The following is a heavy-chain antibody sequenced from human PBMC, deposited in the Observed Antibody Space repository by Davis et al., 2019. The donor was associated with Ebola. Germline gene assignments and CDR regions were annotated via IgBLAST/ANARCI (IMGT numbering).Heavy chain of an antibody. CDR2: ISGSGGNT. Sequence: GESLKISCADSVITFSSYAMTWVRQAPGKGLEWVSAISGSGGNTYYADSVKGRFTISRDNAKNPLYLQMNSLRAEDTAVYYCARRFVEDYDSSGYSLSVDYWGQGTLVTVSS. J-gene: IGHJ4*02. CDR3: ARRFVEDYDSSGYSLSVDY. CDR1: VITFSSYA. V-gene: IGHV3-23*01. D-gene: IGHD3-22*01.